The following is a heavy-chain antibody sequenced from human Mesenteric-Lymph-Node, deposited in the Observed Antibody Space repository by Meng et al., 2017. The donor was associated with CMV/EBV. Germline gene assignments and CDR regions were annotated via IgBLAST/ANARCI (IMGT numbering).Heavy chain of an antibody. CDR2: ISSSGSTI. V-gene: IGHV3-48*03. CDR1: GIIFNTHG. CDR3: ARDPFIKAFDI. Sequence: GESLKISCAASGIIFNTHGIHWLRQAPGKGLEWVSYISSSGSTIYYADSVRGRFTISRDNAKNSLYLQMNSLRAEDTAVYYCARDPFIKAFDIWGQGTMVTVSS. J-gene: IGHJ3*02.